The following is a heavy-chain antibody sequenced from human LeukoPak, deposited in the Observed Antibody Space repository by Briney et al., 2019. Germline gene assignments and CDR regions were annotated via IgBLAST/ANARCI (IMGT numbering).Heavy chain of an antibody. CDR3: ARGSSMWEADAFDI. D-gene: IGHD1-26*01. Sequence: GGSLRLSCAASGFTVSSNYMSWVRQAPGKGLEWVSVIYSGGSTYYADSVKGRFTISRDNSKNTLYLQMNSLRAEDTAVYYCARGSSMWEADAFDIWGQGTMVTVSS. CDR2: IYSGGST. V-gene: IGHV3-66*01. CDR1: GFTVSSNY. J-gene: IGHJ3*02.